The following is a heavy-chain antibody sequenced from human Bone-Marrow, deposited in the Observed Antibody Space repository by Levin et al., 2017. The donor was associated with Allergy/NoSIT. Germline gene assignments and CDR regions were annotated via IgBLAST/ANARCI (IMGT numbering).Heavy chain of an antibody. V-gene: IGHV4-39*01. CDR3: ARHAGEGSGSYVYYFDY. CDR2: IYYSGST. Sequence: SQTLSLTCIVSGGSIIRSSYCWGWVRQPPGKGLEWIGSIYYSGSTYYNPSLKSRVTMSVDTSKNQFSLKLSSVTAADTAVYYCARHAGEGSGSYVYYFDYWGQGTLVTVSS. J-gene: IGHJ4*02. CDR1: GGSIIRSSYC. D-gene: IGHD3-10*01.